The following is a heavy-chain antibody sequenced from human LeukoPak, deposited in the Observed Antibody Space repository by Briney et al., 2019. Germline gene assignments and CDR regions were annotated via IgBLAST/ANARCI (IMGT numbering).Heavy chain of an antibody. D-gene: IGHD4-17*01. CDR3: ARIYGDYRDRGHMDV. Sequence: SGPTVVNPTQTLTLTCTFSGFSLSTSGMRVSWIRQPPGKALEWLARIDWDDDKFYSTSLKTRLTISKDTSKNQVVLTMTNMDPVDTATYYCARIYGDYRDRGHMDVWGKGTTVTVSS. CDR1: GFSLSTSGMR. V-gene: IGHV2-70*04. J-gene: IGHJ6*03. CDR2: IDWDDDK.